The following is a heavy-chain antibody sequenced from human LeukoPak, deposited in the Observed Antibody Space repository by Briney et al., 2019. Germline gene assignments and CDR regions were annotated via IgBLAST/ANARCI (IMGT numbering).Heavy chain of an antibody. CDR2: ISGGGGST. CDR3: AKGSGINHYHWIDP. D-gene: IGHD1-14*01. Sequence: GGSLRLSCAASGFTFRSHGMQWVRQAPGKGLEWVSGISGGGGSTYYADSVKGRFTISRDNSKNTLYLQMDSLRAEDTALYYCAKGSGINHYHWIDPWGQGTLVTVSS. J-gene: IGHJ5*02. CDR1: GFTFRSHG. V-gene: IGHV3-23*01.